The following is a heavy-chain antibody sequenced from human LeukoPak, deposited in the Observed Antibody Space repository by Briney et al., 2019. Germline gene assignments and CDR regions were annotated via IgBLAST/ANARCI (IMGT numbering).Heavy chain of an antibody. V-gene: IGHV3-23*01. CDR1: GFTFSSYA. J-gene: IGHJ6*02. CDR2: ISGSGGST. D-gene: IGHD6-19*01. Sequence: GGSLRLSCAASGFTFSSYAMSWVRQAPGKGLEWVSAISGSGGSTYYADSVKGRFTISRDNSKNTLYLQMNSLRAEDTAVYYCAKELDSSGWNYYYGMDVWGQGTTVTVSS. CDR3: AKELDSSGWNYYYGMDV.